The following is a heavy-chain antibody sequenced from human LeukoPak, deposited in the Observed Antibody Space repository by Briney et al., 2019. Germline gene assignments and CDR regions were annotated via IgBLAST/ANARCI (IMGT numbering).Heavy chain of an antibody. CDR2: IYYSGST. D-gene: IGHD3-16*02. J-gene: IGHJ4*02. Sequence: PSETLSLTCTVSGYSISSGYYWGWIRQPPGKGLEWIGSIYYSGSTYYNPSLKSRVTISVDTSKNQFSLKLSSVTAADTAVYYCARVTYYDYVWGSYRSNYFDYWGQGTLVTVSS. CDR3: ARVTYYDYVWGSYRSNYFDY. V-gene: IGHV4-38-2*02. CDR1: GYSISSGYY.